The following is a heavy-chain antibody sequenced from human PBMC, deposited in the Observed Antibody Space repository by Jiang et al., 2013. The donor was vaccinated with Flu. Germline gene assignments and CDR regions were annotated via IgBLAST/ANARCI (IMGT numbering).Heavy chain of an antibody. V-gene: IGHV1-3*04. CDR2: LNTGNGNT. J-gene: IGHJ4*02. D-gene: IGHD5/OR15-5a*01. CDR3: ARRSLRHFDY. CDR1: GYTFITYA. Sequence: GAEVKKPGASVKLSCKTSGYTFITYAIHWVRQAPGQRLEWMGWLNTGNGNTKYSQNFQGRFTITRDTSANTAYMELSSLGSEDTAVYYCARRSLRHFDYWGQGTLVTVSS.